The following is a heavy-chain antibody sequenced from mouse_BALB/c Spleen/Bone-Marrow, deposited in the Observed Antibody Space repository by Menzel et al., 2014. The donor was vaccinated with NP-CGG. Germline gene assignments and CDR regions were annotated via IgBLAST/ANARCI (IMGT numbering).Heavy chain of an antibody. CDR1: GYTFTSYV. CDR2: INPYNDGT. V-gene: IGHV1-14*01. J-gene: IGHJ4*01. Sequence: EVQGVESGPELVKPGASVKMSCKASGYTFTSYVMHWVKQKPGQGLEWIGYINPYNDGTKYNEKFKGKATLTSDKSSSTAYMELSSLTSEDSAVYYCAGEGGYYAMDSWGQGTSVTVSS. CDR3: AGEGGYYAMDS.